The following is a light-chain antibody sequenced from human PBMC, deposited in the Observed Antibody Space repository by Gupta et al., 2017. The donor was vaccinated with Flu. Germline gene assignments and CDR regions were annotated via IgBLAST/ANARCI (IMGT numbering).Light chain of an antibody. V-gene: IGKV1-16*01. CDR2: GGS. CDR1: QDISNY. Sequence: GDRVTLTCRASQDISNYLGWYQQKPGKAPKSVIYGGSVLQTGVPSRFSARGSGTDFTLTVCSLQPEDFAIYYCQQYNESPYTFGPETKVNLK. CDR3: QQYNESPYT. J-gene: IGKJ3*01.